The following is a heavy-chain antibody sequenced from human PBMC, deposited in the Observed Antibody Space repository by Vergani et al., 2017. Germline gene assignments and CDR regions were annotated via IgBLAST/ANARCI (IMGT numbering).Heavy chain of an antibody. Sequence: EVQLVESGGGLVKPGGSLRLSCAASGFTFSSYSMNWVRQAPGKGLEWVSSISSSSSYIYYADSVKRRFTISRDNAKNSLYLQMNSLRAEDTAVYYCARGYSSGWGNWFDPWGQGTLVTVSS. CDR1: GFTFSSYS. J-gene: IGHJ5*02. V-gene: IGHV3-21*01. D-gene: IGHD6-19*01. CDR3: ARGYSSGWGNWFDP. CDR2: ISSSSSYI.